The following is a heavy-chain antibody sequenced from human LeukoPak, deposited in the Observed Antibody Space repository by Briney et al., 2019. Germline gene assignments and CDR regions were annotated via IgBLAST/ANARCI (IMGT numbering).Heavy chain of an antibody. CDR3: ARNYQDLGYYYHMDV. J-gene: IGHJ6*03. Sequence: SVKVSCKASADTFKNYAISWVRQAPGQGLEWMGGIVPLYGTTNHVQKFQGRVTITADASTSTVYMELNSLRTDDTAVYYCARNYQDLGYYYHMDVWGKGTTVIISS. CDR1: ADTFKNYA. D-gene: IGHD1-7*01. CDR2: IVPLYGTT. V-gene: IGHV1-69*13.